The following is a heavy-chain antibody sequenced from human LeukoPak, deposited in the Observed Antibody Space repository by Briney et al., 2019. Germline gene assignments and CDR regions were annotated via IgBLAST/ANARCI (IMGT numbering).Heavy chain of an antibody. CDR2: ISAYNGNT. D-gene: IGHD3-22*01. V-gene: IGHV1-18*01. CDR1: GYTFTSYG. CDR3: ARDRGYDSSGYPLDPFDY. Sequence: GASVKVSCKASGYTFTSYGISRVRQAPGQGLEWMGWISAYNGNTNYAQKLQGRVTMTTDTSTSTAYMELRSLRSDDTAVYYCARDRGYDSSGYPLDPFDYWGQGTLVTVSS. J-gene: IGHJ4*02.